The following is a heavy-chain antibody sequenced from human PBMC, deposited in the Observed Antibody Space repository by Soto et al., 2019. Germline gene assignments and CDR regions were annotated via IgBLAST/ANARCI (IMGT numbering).Heavy chain of an antibody. CDR1: GFTFDDYA. V-gene: IGHV3-9*01. CDR2: ISWNSGSI. D-gene: IGHD6-13*01. J-gene: IGHJ4*02. Sequence: EVQLVESGGGLVQPGRSLRLSCAASGFTFDDYAMHWVRQAPGKGLEWVSGISWNSGSIGYADSVKGRFTISRDNAKNSLYLQMNSLRAEDTALYYWAKAMIRTAAGLSLPIDYWGQGTLVTVSS. CDR3: AKAMIRTAAGLSLPIDY.